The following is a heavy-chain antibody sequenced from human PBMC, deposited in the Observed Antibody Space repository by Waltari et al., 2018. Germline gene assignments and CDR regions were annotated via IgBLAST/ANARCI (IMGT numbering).Heavy chain of an antibody. V-gene: IGHV3-48*04. J-gene: IGHJ4*02. D-gene: IGHD3-9*01. CDR3: ARETDILTGYGNFDY. Sequence: EVQLVESGGGLVQPGGSLRLSCAASGFTFSSYSMNWVRQAPGKGLEWVSYISSRSSTIYYADSVKGRFTISRDNAKNSLYLQMNSLRAEDTAVYYCARETDILTGYGNFDYWGQGTLVTVSS. CDR1: GFTFSSYS. CDR2: ISSRSSTI.